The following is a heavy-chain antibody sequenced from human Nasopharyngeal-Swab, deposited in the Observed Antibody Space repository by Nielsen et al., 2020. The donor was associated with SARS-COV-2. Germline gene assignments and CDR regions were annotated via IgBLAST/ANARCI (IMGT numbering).Heavy chain of an antibody. Sequence: GGSLRLSCAASGFTVSSNYMSWVRQAPGKGLEWVSVIYSGGSTYYADSVKGRFTISRDNSKNTLYLQMNSLRAEDTAVYYCARDPIPAGGSDGFDIWGQGTMVTVSS. V-gene: IGHV3-66*01. CDR1: GFTVSSNY. CDR2: IYSGGST. CDR3: ARDPIPAGGSDGFDI. J-gene: IGHJ3*02. D-gene: IGHD1-26*01.